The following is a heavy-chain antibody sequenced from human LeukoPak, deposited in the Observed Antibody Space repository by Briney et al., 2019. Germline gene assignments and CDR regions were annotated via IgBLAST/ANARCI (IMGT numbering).Heavy chain of an antibody. V-gene: IGHV4-59*01. Sequence: SETLSLTCTVSGGSISSYYWSWIRQPPGKGLKWIGYIYYSGSTNYNPSLKSRVTISVYTSKNQFSLRLNSVTAADTAVYYCAREGTMVRGLAFDIWGQGTMVTVSS. CDR3: AREGTMVRGLAFDI. CDR1: GGSISSYY. CDR2: IYYSGST. D-gene: IGHD3-10*01. J-gene: IGHJ3*02.